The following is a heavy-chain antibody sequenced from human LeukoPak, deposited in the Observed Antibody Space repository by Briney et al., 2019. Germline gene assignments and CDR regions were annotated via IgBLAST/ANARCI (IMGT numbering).Heavy chain of an antibody. CDR2: INYSGST. CDR3: ARQLGSTDWFDP. Sequence: SGTLSLTCAVSGGSISSSNWWSWIRQPPGKGLEWIGYINYSGSTNYNPSLKSRVAISVDTSKNQFSLRLRSVTAADKAVYYCARQLGSTDWFDPWGQGTLVTVSS. D-gene: IGHD2-2*01. V-gene: IGHV4-4*02. J-gene: IGHJ5*02. CDR1: GGSISSSNW.